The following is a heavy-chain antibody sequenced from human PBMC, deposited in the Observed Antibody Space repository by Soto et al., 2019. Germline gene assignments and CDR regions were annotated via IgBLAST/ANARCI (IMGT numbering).Heavy chain of an antibody. V-gene: IGHV4-39*01. CDR3: ARHSVSGRSQFDY. D-gene: IGHD6-19*01. CDR1: GGSIISSSFY. J-gene: IGHJ4*02. Sequence: QLQLQESGPGLVKPSETLSLTCTVSGGSIISSSFYWGWIRQPPGKGLEWIGSINYIGSTYYNPSLKSRVTISVDTSKNQFSLKLSSVSAADTAVYYCARHSVSGRSQFDYWGQGILVTVTS. CDR2: INYIGST.